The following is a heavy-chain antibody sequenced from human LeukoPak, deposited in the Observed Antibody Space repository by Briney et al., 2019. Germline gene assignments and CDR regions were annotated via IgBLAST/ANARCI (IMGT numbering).Heavy chain of an antibody. V-gene: IGHV4-34*01. CDR1: VGSFSGYY. CDR2: INHSGST. CDR3: ARVGYSSSWHRGGFFDY. Sequence: SETLSLTCAVYVGSFSGYYWSWIRQPPGKGLEWIGEINHSGSTNYNPSLKSRVTISVDTSKNQFSLKLSSVTAADTAVYYCARVGYSSSWHRGGFFDYWGQGTLVTVSS. D-gene: IGHD6-13*01. J-gene: IGHJ4*02.